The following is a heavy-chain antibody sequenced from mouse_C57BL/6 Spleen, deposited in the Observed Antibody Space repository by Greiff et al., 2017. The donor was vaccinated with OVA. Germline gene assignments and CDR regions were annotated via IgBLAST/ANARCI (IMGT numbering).Heavy chain of an antibody. CDR1: GFTFSSYG. D-gene: IGHD1-2*01. Sequence: EVMLVESGGDLVKPGGSLKLSCAASGFTFSSYGMSWVRQTPDKRLEWVATISSGGSYTYYPDSVKGRFTISRDNAKNTLYLQMSSLKSEDTAMYYCARHRITTGYYAMDYWGQGTSVTVSS. CDR3: ARHRITTGYYAMDY. J-gene: IGHJ4*01. V-gene: IGHV5-6*01. CDR2: ISSGGSYT.